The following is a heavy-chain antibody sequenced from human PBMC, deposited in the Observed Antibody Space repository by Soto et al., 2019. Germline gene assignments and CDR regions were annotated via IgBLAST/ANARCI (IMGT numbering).Heavy chain of an antibody. Sequence: SGPTLVNPTQTLTLTCTFSGFSLSTSGMCVSWIRQPPGKALEWLALIDWDDDKYYSTSLKTRLTISKDTSKNQVVLTMTNMDPVDTATYYCARTLYSSSWYGWFDPWGQGTLVTVSS. V-gene: IGHV2-70*01. D-gene: IGHD6-13*01. CDR1: GFSLSTSGMC. CDR3: ARTLYSSSWYGWFDP. CDR2: IDWDDDK. J-gene: IGHJ5*02.